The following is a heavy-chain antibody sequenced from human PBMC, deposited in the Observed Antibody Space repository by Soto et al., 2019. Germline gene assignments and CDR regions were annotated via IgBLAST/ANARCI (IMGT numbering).Heavy chain of an antibody. J-gene: IGHJ3*02. CDR2: IWYDGSNK. CDR3: ARSHSGYDAFDI. CDR1: GFTFSSYG. V-gene: IGHV3-33*01. D-gene: IGHD5-12*01. Sequence: GGSLRLSCAASGFTFSSYGMHWVRQAPGKGLEWVAVIWYDGSNKYYADSVKGRFTISRDNSKNTLYLQMNSLRAEDTAVYYCARSHSGYDAFDIWGQGTMVTVSS.